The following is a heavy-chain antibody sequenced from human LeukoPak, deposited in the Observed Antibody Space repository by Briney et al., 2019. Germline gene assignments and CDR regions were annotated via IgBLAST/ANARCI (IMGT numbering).Heavy chain of an antibody. V-gene: IGHV3-23*01. CDR1: GFTFSSYA. J-gene: IGHJ4*01. D-gene: IGHD1-1*01. CDR2: ISGSGGST. CDR3: ATVRATGTTRPDFDY. Sequence: PGGSLRLSCAASGFTFSSYAMNWVRQAPGKGLEWVSVISGSGGSTYYADSVKGRFTISRDNSKNTLYLQMSGLRAEDTAVYYCATVRATGTTRPDFDYWGQGTLVTVSS.